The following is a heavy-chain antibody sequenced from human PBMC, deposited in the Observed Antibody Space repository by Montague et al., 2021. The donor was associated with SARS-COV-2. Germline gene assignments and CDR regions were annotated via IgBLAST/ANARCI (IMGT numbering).Heavy chain of an antibody. Sequence: SETLSITCAVYGGSFSGYYWSWIRQPPGKGLEWIGEINHSGSTNYNPSLKSRVTISVDTSKNKSSLKLSSVTAADTAVYYCARGSYSSSWYGPKYYFDYWGQGTLVTVSS. V-gene: IGHV4-34*01. CDR3: ARGSYSSSWYGPKYYFDY. D-gene: IGHD6-13*01. J-gene: IGHJ4*02. CDR1: GGSFSGYY. CDR2: INHSGST.